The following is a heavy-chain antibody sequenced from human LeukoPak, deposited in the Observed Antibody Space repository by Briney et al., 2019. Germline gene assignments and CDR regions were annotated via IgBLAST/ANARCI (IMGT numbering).Heavy chain of an antibody. CDR1: GFTFSSYW. CDR3: ARADADYGSLGDY. Sequence: GGSLRLSCAASGFTFSSYWMHWVRQAPGKGLVWVSRINSDGSSTSYADSVKGRFTISRDNAKNTLYLQMNRLRAEDTAVYYCARADADYGSLGDYWGQGTLVTVSS. CDR2: INSDGSST. V-gene: IGHV3-74*01. J-gene: IGHJ4*02. D-gene: IGHD4-17*01.